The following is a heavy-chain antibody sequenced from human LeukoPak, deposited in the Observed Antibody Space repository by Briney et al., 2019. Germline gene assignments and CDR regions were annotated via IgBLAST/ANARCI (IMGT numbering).Heavy chain of an antibody. CDR1: GFTFSSYG. J-gene: IGHJ4*02. CDR3: ARGWQGDYFDY. V-gene: IGHV3-21*01. CDR2: ISSSSSYI. Sequence: PGGSLRLSCAASGFTFSSYGMHWVRQAPDKGLEWVSSISSSSSYIYYADSVKGRFTISRDSAKNSLYLQMNSLRAEDTAVYYCARGWQGDYFDYWGQGTLVTVSS. D-gene: IGHD5-24*01.